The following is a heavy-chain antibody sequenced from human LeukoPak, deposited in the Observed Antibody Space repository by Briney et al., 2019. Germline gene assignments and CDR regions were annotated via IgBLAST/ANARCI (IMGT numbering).Heavy chain of an antibody. D-gene: IGHD3-22*01. Sequence: GGSLRLSCTASGFTFRNYWMHWVRQAPGKGLEWVSSISSSSSHISYADSVKRRFTISRDNAKNSLYLQMNSLRAEDTAVYDCARVITYYDSSGLFEYWGQGTLVTVSS. CDR1: GFTFRNYW. V-gene: IGHV3-21*01. J-gene: IGHJ4*02. CDR2: ISSSSSHI. CDR3: ARVITYYDSSGLFEY.